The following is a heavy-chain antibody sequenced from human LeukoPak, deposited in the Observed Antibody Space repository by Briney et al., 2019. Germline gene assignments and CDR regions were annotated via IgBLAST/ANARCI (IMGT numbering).Heavy chain of an antibody. CDR2: IYYSGST. J-gene: IGHJ4*02. D-gene: IGHD5-24*01. V-gene: IGHV4-39*07. Sequence: SETLSLTCTVSGGSISSSSYYWGWIRQPPGKGLEWIGSIYYSGSTYYNPSLKSRVTISVDTSKNQFSLKLSSVTAADTAVYYCARGADGYNSVYLVAFDYWGQGTLVTVSS. CDR3: ARGADGYNSVYLVAFDY. CDR1: GGSISSSSYY.